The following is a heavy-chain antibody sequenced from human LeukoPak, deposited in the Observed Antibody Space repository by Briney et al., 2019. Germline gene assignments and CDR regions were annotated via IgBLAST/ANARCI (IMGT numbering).Heavy chain of an antibody. Sequence: SVKVSCKASGGTFSSYAISWVRQAPGQGLEWMGGIIPIFGTANYAQKFQGKVTITADESTSTAYMELSSLRSEDTAVYYCARVGIGPNNWFDPWGQGTLVTVSS. CDR2: IIPIFGTA. J-gene: IGHJ5*02. D-gene: IGHD7-27*01. V-gene: IGHV1-69*13. CDR1: GGTFSSYA. CDR3: ARVGIGPNNWFDP.